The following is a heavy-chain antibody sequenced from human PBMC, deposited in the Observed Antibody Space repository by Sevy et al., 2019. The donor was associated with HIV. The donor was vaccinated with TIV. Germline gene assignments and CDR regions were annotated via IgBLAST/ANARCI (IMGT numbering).Heavy chain of an antibody. CDR2: IYYNGHI. CDR1: GGSITSLY. V-gene: IGHV4-59*08. J-gene: IGHJ4*02. CDR3: AGVNAGGRGYS. Sequence: SETLSLTCTVSGGSITSLYWNWIRQPPGKGLEWITNIYYNGHINYNPSLKSRVTLSLDTSKNQFSLRLSSVTAADTAMYYCAGVNAGGRGYSWGQGTLVTVSS. D-gene: IGHD3-10*01.